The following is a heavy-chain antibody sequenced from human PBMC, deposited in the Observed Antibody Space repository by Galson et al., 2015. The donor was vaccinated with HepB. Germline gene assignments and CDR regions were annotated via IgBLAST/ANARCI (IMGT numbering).Heavy chain of an antibody. CDR2: IYSDGTT. Sequence: QVQVQVSGPRLVRPSETLSLTCTVSGVSIGTYYWSWFRQSPGKGLEWIGYIYSDGTTTYTPPLKSRVTISIDTSKRHLALKVRSVTAADTAVYSCASHPDYGDYWGQGTLVTVSS. CDR3: ASHPDYGDY. V-gene: IGHV4-59*08. J-gene: IGHJ4*01. CDR1: GVSIGTYY.